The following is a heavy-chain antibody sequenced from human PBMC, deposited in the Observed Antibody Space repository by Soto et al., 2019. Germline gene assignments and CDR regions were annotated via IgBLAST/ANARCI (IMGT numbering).Heavy chain of an antibody. J-gene: IGHJ4*02. D-gene: IGHD4-17*01. V-gene: IGHV4-39*01. CDR1: GGSISSSSYY. CDR3: ARLDPTVVRN. Sequence: QLQLQESGPGLVKPSEALSLTCTVSGGSISSSSYYWGWIRQPPGKGLEWIGSIYYSGSTYYNPSLKSRVTISVDTSKNQFSLKLSSVTAADTAVYYCARLDPTVVRNWGQGTLVTVSS. CDR2: IYYSGST.